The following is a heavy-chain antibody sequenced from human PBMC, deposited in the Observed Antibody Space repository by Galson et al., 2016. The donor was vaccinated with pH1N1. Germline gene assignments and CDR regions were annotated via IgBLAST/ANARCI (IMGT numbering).Heavy chain of an antibody. CDR1: GGTFYKFP. CDR2: IVPIFGTP. D-gene: IGHD3-10*01. Sequence: SVKVSCKASGGTFYKFPFTWVRQAPGQGLEWMGGIVPIFGTPTYAQRFQDRLTISADESTNTAYMELDRLTSEDTAIFYCAGTDLRQGELTYDFSYDMDVWGQGTTVTVSS. J-gene: IGHJ6*02. CDR3: AGTDLRQGELTYDFSYDMDV. V-gene: IGHV1-69*13.